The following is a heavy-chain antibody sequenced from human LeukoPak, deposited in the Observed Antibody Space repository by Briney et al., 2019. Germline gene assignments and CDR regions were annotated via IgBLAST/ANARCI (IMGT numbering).Heavy chain of an antibody. CDR3: ARDDSGAKVDIDY. D-gene: IGHD5-12*01. J-gene: IGHJ4*02. Sequence: GASVNVSCKDSGYSFCDYGFSWVRQAPGQGLEWLGWISAYNGNRNYAQKVEGRVTMTTDTSTSTAYLELRGLRPDDTAVYYCARDDSGAKVDIDYWGQGTLLIVSS. CDR2: ISAYNGNR. V-gene: IGHV1-18*01. CDR1: GYSFCDYG.